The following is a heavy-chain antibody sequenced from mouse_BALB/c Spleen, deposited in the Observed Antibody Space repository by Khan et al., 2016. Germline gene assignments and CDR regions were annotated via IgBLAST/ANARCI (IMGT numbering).Heavy chain of an antibody. CDR3: ARGQLGLPWFAY. V-gene: IGHV1-54*01. CDR1: GYAFTNYL. CDR2: INPGSGGT. J-gene: IGHJ3*01. D-gene: IGHD3-2*01. Sequence: QVRLQQSGAELVRPGTSVKVSCKASGYAFTNYLIEWVKQRPGQGLEWIGVINPGSGGTNYNEKFKGKATLTADKSSSNAYMQLSSLTSDDSAVYFCARGQLGLPWFAYWGQGTLVTVSA.